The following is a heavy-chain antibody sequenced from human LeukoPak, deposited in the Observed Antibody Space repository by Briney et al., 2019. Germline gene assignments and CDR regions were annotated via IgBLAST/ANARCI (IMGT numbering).Heavy chain of an antibody. D-gene: IGHD3-3*01. V-gene: IGHV4-39*01. CDR3: ARQYDFWSGYRNWFDP. J-gene: IGHJ5*02. CDR2: IYYSGST. CDR1: GGSISSSSYY. Sequence: SETLSLTCTVSGGSISSSSYYWGWIRQPPGKGLEWIGSIYYSGSTYYNPSLKSRVTISVDTSENQSSLKLSSVTAADTAVYYCARQYDFWSGYRNWFDPWGQGTLVTVSS.